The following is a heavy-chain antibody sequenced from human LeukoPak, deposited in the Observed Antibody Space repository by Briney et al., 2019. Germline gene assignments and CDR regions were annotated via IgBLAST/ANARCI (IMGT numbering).Heavy chain of an antibody. J-gene: IGHJ6*03. CDR3: ARVNYDFWSGPPYYYYYMDV. D-gene: IGHD3-3*01. V-gene: IGHV4-39*07. CDR2: IYYSGSS. CDR1: GGSISSSNYY. Sequence: PSETLSLTCTVSGGSISSSNYYWGWIRQPPGKGLECIGSIYYSGSSYYNPSLKSRVTISVDTSKNQFSLKLSSVTAADTAVYYCARVNYDFWSGPPYYYYYMDVWGKGTTVTVSS.